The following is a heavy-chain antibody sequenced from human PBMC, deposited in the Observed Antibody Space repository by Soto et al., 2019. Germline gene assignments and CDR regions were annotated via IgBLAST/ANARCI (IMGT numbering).Heavy chain of an antibody. CDR1: GYAFTTYG. CDR3: ARGRYGDY. CDR2: ISAHNGNT. J-gene: IGHJ4*02. V-gene: IGHV1-18*01. Sequence: QVHLVQSGAEVKKPGASVKVSCQGSGYAFTTYGITWVRQAPGQGLEWMGWISAHNGNTNYAQKLQGRVTVTRDTSTSTAYMALRSLGYDDTAVYYCARGRYGDYWGQGALVTVSS. D-gene: IGHD1-1*01.